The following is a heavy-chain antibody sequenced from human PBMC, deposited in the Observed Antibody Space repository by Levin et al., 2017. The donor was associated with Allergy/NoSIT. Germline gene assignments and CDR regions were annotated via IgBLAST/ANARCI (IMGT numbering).Heavy chain of an antibody. J-gene: IGHJ1*01. CDR2: ISGSGLTT. D-gene: IGHD2-15*01. V-gene: IGHV3-23*01. Sequence: GGSLRLSCATSGFTFSNYAMNWVRQAPGKGLEWVSGISGSGLTTLYADSVKGRFTISRDSFNNTLFLEMNTLTAEDTAVYYCAKDYCSGGTCLLRNEFFQHWGQGTLVTVSS. CDR3: AKDYCSGGTCLLRNEFFQH. CDR1: GFTFSNYA.